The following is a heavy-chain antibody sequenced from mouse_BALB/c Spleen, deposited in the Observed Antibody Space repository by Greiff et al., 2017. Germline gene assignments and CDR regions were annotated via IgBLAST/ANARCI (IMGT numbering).Heavy chain of an antibody. V-gene: IGHV1-39*01. CDR2: IDPYYGGT. Sequence: EVKLVESGPELEKPGASVKISCKASGYSFTGYNMNWVKQSNGKSLEWIGNIDPYYGGTSYNQKFKGKATLTVDKSSSTAYMQLKSLTSEDSAVYYCARRGLEGYAMDYWGQGTSVTVSS. J-gene: IGHJ4*01. CDR3: ARRGLEGYAMDY. CDR1: GYSFTGYN. D-gene: IGHD2-4*01.